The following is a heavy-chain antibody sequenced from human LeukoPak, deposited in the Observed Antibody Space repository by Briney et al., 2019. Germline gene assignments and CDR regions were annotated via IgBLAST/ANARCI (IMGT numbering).Heavy chain of an antibody. D-gene: IGHD2-2*01. J-gene: IGHJ4*02. CDR3: AKSAVPAANPYFDY. Sequence: GSLRLSCAASGFTFSSYGMHWVRQAPGKGLEWVAFIRYDGSNKYYADSVKGRFTISRDNSKNTLYLQMNSLRAEDTAVYYCAKSAVPAANPYFDYWGQGTLVTVSS. V-gene: IGHV3-30*02. CDR1: GFTFSSYG. CDR2: IRYDGSNK.